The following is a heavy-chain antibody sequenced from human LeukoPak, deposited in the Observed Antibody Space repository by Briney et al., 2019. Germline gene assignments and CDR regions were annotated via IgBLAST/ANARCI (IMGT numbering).Heavy chain of an antibody. D-gene: IGHD3-10*01. CDR2: ITSDGGRT. Sequence: GGSLRLSCAASGFTFCSYAVHWVRQAPGKGLEYVSAITSDGGRTYYANSVKGRFTISRDNSKNTLYLQMGSLRAEDMAVYYCARSRGLDVHYYYYMDVWGKGTTVTVSS. V-gene: IGHV3-64*01. CDR3: ARSRGLDVHYYYYMDV. J-gene: IGHJ6*03. CDR1: GFTFCSYA.